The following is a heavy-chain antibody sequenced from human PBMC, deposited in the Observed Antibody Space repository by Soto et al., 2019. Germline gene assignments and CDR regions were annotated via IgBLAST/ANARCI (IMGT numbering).Heavy chain of an antibody. CDR1: VFNFNTYW. CDR2: IDTDGSRK. J-gene: IGHJ6*02. D-gene: IGHD4-17*01. Sequence: GGSLRLSCAASVFNFNTYWMYWVRQAPGKGLEWVANIDTDGSRKNDVDSVKGRFIISRDNAKNSLFLQMNSLRAEDTAVYYCGSVPLDGKYANGVEVWGQGTTVTVSS. V-gene: IGHV3-7*03. CDR3: GSVPLDGKYANGVEV.